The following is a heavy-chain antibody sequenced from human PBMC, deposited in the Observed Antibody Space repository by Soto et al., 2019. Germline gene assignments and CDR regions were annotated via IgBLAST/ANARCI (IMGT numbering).Heavy chain of an antibody. Sequence: ASVKVSCKASGYTFTGYYMHWVRQAPGQGLEWMGWINPNSGGTNYAQKFQGRVTMTRDTSISTAYMELSRLRSDDTAVYYCARDGGLGSELSPSDYWVQGTLVTVSS. J-gene: IGHJ4*02. CDR3: ARDGGLGSELSPSDY. CDR2: INPNSGGT. CDR1: GYTFTGYY. V-gene: IGHV1-2*02. D-gene: IGHD3-16*02.